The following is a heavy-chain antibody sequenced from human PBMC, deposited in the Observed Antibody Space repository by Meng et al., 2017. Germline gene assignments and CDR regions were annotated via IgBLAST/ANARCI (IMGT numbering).Heavy chain of an antibody. CDR3: ARDRYKDFDWLQNGMDV. CDR1: GGSISSSSYY. V-gene: IGHV4-39*07. Sequence: SETLSLTCTVSGGSISSSSYYWGWIRQPPGKGLERIGSIYYSGSTYYNPSLKSRVTISVDTSKNQFSLKLSSVTAADTAVYYCARDRYKDFDWLQNGMDVWGQGTTVTVSS. CDR2: IYYSGST. J-gene: IGHJ6*02. D-gene: IGHD3-9*01.